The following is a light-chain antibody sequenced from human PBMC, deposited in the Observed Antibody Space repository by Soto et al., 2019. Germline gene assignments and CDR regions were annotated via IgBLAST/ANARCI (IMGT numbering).Light chain of an antibody. V-gene: IGKV1-5*01. CDR1: QSISSW. CDR3: QQYNSFPWT. J-gene: IGKJ1*01. CDR2: DAS. Sequence: DIQMTQSPSTLSASVGDRVTITCRASQSISSWLAWYQQKAGKAPKLLIYDASSLESGVPSRFSGSGSGTEFTLPISSLQPDDFATYYCQQYNSFPWTFGQGTKVEIK.